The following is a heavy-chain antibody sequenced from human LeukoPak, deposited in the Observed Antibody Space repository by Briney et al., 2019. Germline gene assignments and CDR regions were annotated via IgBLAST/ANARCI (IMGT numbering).Heavy chain of an antibody. J-gene: IGHJ6*03. V-gene: IGHV4-59*01. CDR3: ARLYYDFWSGYGYMDV. CDR2: IHYSGST. Sequence: PSETLSLTCTVSGGSISSYYWGWIRQPPGKGLEWIGYIHYSGSTNYNPSLKSRVTISVDTSKNQFSLKLSSVTAADTAVYYCARLYYDFWSGYGYMDVWGKGTTVTVSS. CDR1: GGSISSYY. D-gene: IGHD3-3*01.